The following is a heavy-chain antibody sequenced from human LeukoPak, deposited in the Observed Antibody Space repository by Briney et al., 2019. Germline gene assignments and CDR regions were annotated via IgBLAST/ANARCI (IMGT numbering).Heavy chain of an antibody. CDR2: ISYDGSNK. Sequence: PGRSLRLSCAASGFTFSSYAMHWVRQAPGKGLEWVAVISYDGSNKYYADSVKGRFTISRDNSKNTLYLQMNSLRAEDTAVYYCARDGSDYDILTGPFDYWGQGTLVTVSS. J-gene: IGHJ4*02. V-gene: IGHV3-30*04. CDR1: GFTFSSYA. CDR3: ARDGSDYDILTGPFDY. D-gene: IGHD3-9*01.